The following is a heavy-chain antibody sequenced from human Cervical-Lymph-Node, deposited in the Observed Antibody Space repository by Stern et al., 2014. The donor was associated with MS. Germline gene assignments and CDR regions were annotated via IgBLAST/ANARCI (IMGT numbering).Heavy chain of an antibody. CDR2: ISYDGRKK. D-gene: IGHD3-22*01. Sequence: MQLVESGGGVVQPGRSLRLSCVASGFTFSSYGMDWVRQAPGKGLEWVAVISYDGRKKHYAASVKGRFTISRDNSKNTLYLQMNSLRAEDTAVYYCAKDFTHYYETSGDFTELDYWGQGTLVTVSS. CDR1: GFTFSSYG. V-gene: IGHV3-30*18. J-gene: IGHJ4*02. CDR3: AKDFTHYYETSGDFTELDY.